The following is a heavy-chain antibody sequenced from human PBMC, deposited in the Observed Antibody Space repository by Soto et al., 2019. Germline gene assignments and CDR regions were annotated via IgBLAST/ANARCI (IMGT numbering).Heavy chain of an antibody. Sequence: QEQLVESGGGLVRPGGSLRLSCAASGFTFSAYYMTWMRQAPGKGLEWVSYITSSSDYTNYAGSVKGRFTISRDNAKNSLYLQMNSLRVGETAVYYCVREYYYGMDVWGQGTTVTVSS. CDR1: GFTFSAYY. V-gene: IGHV3-11*05. CDR3: VREYYYGMDV. J-gene: IGHJ6*02. CDR2: ITSSSDYT.